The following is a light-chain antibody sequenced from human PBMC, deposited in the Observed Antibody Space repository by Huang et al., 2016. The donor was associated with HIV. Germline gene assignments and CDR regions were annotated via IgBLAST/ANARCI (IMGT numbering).Light chain of an antibody. CDR2: LGA. CDR1: QSLIQNNEYHY. V-gene: IGKV2-28*01. Sequence: DIVMTQSPLFLPVTPGEPASISCRSSQSLIQNNEYHYLDWYQQQPVESPQLLIYLGAIRASAVPDRFSGSQSGTDFTLKINRVEADDVGVYYCMQALQTPYTFGQGTKLEIK. CDR3: MQALQTPYT. J-gene: IGKJ2*01.